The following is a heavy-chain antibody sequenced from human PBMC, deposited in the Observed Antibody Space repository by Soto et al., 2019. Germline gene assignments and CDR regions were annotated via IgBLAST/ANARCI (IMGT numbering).Heavy chain of an antibody. V-gene: IGHV1-69*02. J-gene: IGHJ3*02. CDR2: IIPILGIA. CDR3: ASPDYGDLFSAFDI. D-gene: IGHD4-17*01. CDR1: GGTFSSYT. Sequence: ASVKVSCKASGGTFSSYTISWVRQAPGQGLEWMGRIIPILGIANYAQKFQGRVTITADKSTSTAYMELSSLRSEDTAVYYCASPDYGDLFSAFDIWGQGQWSPSPQ.